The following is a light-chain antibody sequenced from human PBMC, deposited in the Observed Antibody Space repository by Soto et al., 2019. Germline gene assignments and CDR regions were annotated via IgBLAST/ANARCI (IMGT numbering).Light chain of an antibody. CDR2: LAS. CDR3: HSFRSAPPT. J-gene: IGKJ4*01. CDR1: QGISKY. Sequence: DIQMTQSPSSLTASVGDRVTITCRASQGISKYLAWYQQKPGKVPRPLIFLASTLQSGVPSRFSGSGYGTDFTLAISSLQPEDVATYYCHSFRSAPPTFGGGTKVEIK. V-gene: IGKV1-27*01.